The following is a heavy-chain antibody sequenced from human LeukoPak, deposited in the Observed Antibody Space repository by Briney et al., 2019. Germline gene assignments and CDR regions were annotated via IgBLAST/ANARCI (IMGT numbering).Heavy chain of an antibody. J-gene: IGHJ4*02. CDR1: GFTVTSNY. CDR3: AKGGYGSSSGRYFDY. V-gene: IGHV3-30*18. D-gene: IGHD6-6*01. CDR2: ISYDGSNK. Sequence: GGSLRLSCAASGFTVTSNYMSWVRQAPGKGLEWVAVISYDGSNKYYADSVKGRFTISRDNSKNTLYLQVNSLRAEDTAVYYCAKGGYGSSSGRYFDYWGQGTLVTVSS.